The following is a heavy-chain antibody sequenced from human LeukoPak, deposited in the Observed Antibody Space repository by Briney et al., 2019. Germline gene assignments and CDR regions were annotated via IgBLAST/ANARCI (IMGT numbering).Heavy chain of an antibody. CDR1: GFTFSSYA. CDR2: ISSNGGST. V-gene: IGHV3-64*01. J-gene: IGHJ4*02. Sequence: GGSLRLSCAASGFTFSSYAMHWVRQAPGKGLEYVSAISSNGGSTYYANSVKGRFTISRDNSKNTLYLQMGCLRAEDMAVYYCARVPDYWGQGTLVTVSS. CDR3: ARVPDY.